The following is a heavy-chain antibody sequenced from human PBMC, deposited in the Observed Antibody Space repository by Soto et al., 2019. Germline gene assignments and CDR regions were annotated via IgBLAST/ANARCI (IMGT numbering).Heavy chain of an antibody. J-gene: IGHJ1*01. CDR1: GGTFSSYA. CDR3: ATPDVSYCGGDCYSADEYFQH. V-gene: IGHV1-69*12. CDR2: IIPIFGTA. Sequence: QVQLVQSGAEVKKPGSSVKVSCKASGGTFSSYAISWVRQAPGQGLEWMGGIIPIFGTANYAQKFQGRVTITADESTSTAYMALGSLRAEDTAVYYCATPDVSYCGGDCYSADEYFQHWGQGTLVTVSS. D-gene: IGHD2-21*02.